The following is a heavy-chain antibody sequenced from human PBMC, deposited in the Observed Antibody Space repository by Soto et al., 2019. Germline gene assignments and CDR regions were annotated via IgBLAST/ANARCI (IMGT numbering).Heavy chain of an antibody. V-gene: IGHV3-64*01. CDR3: AREIAGYYGSGSYSFDY. D-gene: IGHD3-10*01. Sequence: EVQLVESGGGLFRPGGSLRPSCAAPGFTFSSYPMNWVRQAPGKGLELVSDINTNGGMTYYAKSVKGRFTMSGDNSKNTLYIQMGSLRAEDMAVYCWAREIAGYYGSGSYSFDYWGQGTLVTVSS. J-gene: IGHJ4*02. CDR2: INTNGGMT. CDR1: GFTFSSYP.